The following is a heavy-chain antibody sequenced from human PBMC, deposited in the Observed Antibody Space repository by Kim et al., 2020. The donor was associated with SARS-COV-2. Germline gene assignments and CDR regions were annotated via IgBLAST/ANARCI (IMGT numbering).Heavy chain of an antibody. D-gene: IGHD3-3*01. V-gene: IGHV3-21*01. J-gene: IGHJ6*02. CDR3: TRGVGVMIFGGGSATEGWLYYGIDV. Sequence: GRSLRLSCAASGFTFSSYSMHWVRQAPGKGLEWVSSISSSSSYIYYADSVKGRFTISRDNAKNSLYLQMNSLRAEDTALYYCTRGVGVMIFGGGSATEGWLYYGIDVGGQGTAVTVSS. CDR1: GFTFSSYS. CDR2: ISSSSSYI.